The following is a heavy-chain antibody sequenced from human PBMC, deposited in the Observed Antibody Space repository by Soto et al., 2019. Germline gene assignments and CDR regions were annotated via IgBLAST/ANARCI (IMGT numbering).Heavy chain of an antibody. D-gene: IGHD5-18*01. CDR3: ARDRGYSYGYGIYFDY. J-gene: IGHJ4*02. CDR2: IYYSGST. Sequence: QVQLQESGPGLVKPSETLSLTCTVSGGSVSSGSYYWSWIRQPPGKGLEWIGYIYYSGSTNYNPSLKSRVTISVDTSKNPFSLKLSSVTAADTAVYYCARDRGYSYGYGIYFDYWGQGTLVTVSS. V-gene: IGHV4-61*01. CDR1: GGSVSSGSYY.